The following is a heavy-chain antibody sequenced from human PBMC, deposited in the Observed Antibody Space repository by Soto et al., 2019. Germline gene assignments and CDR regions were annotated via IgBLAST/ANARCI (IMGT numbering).Heavy chain of an antibody. D-gene: IGHD3-10*01. Sequence: QVQLVESGGGVVQPGRSLRLSCAASGFTFSSYGMHWVRQAPGKGLEWVAVIWYDGSNKYYADSVKGRFTISRDNSKNTLYLQMNSLRAEDTAVYYCARGGSGSYSIDYWGQGTLFTVSS. V-gene: IGHV3-33*01. J-gene: IGHJ4*02. CDR3: ARGGSGSYSIDY. CDR1: GFTFSSYG. CDR2: IWYDGSNK.